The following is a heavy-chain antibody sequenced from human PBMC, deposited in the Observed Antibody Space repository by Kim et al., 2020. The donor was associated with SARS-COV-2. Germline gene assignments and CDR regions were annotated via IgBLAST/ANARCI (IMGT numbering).Heavy chain of an antibody. V-gene: IGHV3-23*01. Sequence: SLKCRFTISRDNSKNDLYLQMNNLGAEDTAVYYCAKDGRPHGYYHHFFDYWGQGTLVTVSS. D-gene: IGHD5-18*01. CDR3: AKDGRPHGYYHHFFDY. J-gene: IGHJ4*02.